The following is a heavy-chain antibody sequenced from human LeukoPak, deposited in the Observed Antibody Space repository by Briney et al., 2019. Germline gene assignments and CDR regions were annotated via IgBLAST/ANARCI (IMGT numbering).Heavy chain of an antibody. J-gene: IGHJ1*01. Sequence: SETLSLTCAVYGGSFSGYYWSWIRQPPGKGLEWIGEINHSGSTNYNPSLTSRVTISLDTSNNQFSLRVTSVTAADTAVYYCARSTAADPGAFQYWGQGTLVTVSS. V-gene: IGHV4-34*01. CDR3: ARSTAADPGAFQY. CDR1: GGSFSGYY. CDR2: INHSGST. D-gene: IGHD6-13*01.